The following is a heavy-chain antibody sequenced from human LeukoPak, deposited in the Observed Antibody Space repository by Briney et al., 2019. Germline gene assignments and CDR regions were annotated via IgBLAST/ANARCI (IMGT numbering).Heavy chain of an antibody. CDR1: GFTFSTDN. Sequence: PGGSLRLSCAASGFTFSTDNMNWVRQAPGKGLEWVSSITSGGTYTYYADSVKGRFTTSRDNAKNSLSLQLSSLRAADTAVYYCARGHYDILTASYKWTPDYWGQGILVTVSS. CDR3: ARGHYDILTASYKWTPDY. J-gene: IGHJ4*02. D-gene: IGHD3-9*01. CDR2: ITSGGTYT. V-gene: IGHV3-21*06.